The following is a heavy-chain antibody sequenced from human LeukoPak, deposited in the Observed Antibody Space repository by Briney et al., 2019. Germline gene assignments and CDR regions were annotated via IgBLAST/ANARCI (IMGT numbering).Heavy chain of an antibody. CDR2: IYSGGNT. V-gene: IGHV3-66*01. J-gene: IGHJ3*02. Sequence: GGSLRLSCAASGFTVSSNYMSWVRQAPGKGLECVSVIYSGGNTYYADSVKGGFTISRDNSKNTLYLQMNSLRAEDTAMYYCARAEGVVGNAFDIWGQGTMVTVSS. CDR1: GFTVSSNY. D-gene: IGHD2-15*01. CDR3: ARAEGVVGNAFDI.